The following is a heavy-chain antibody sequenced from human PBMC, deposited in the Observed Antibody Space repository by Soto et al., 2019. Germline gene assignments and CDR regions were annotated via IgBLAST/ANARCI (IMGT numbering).Heavy chain of an antibody. CDR1: GYTFTSYG. V-gene: IGHV1-18*01. D-gene: IGHD6-6*01. Sequence: QVQLVQSGAEVKKPGASVKVSCKASGYTFTSYGISWVRQAPGQGLEWMGWISAYNVNTNYAQKLQGRVTMTTDTSTSTADMELRSLRSDDTAVDYCARSIAARKDKDYWGQGTLVTVSS. CDR2: ISAYNVNT. J-gene: IGHJ4*02. CDR3: ARSIAARKDKDY.